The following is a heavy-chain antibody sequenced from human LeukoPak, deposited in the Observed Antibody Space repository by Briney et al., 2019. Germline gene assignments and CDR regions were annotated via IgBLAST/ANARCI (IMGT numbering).Heavy chain of an antibody. J-gene: IGHJ5*02. Sequence: PSETLSLTCTVSGVSISSSNNFWGWIRQPPGKGLEWIGSMHYRGTTYYIPSLKSRVTISVDTSKNQFSLKLSSVTAADTAMYYCARIKPAALEFHWFDPWGQGTLVTVSS. CDR3: ARIKPAALEFHWFDP. CDR2: MHYRGTT. CDR1: GVSISSSNNF. V-gene: IGHV4-39*01. D-gene: IGHD2-2*01.